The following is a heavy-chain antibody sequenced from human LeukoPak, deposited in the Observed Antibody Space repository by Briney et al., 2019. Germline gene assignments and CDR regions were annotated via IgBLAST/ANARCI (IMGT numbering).Heavy chain of an antibody. Sequence: SQTLSLTCTVSGFSISNDDYYWSWIRQPPGQGLEGIGHIYYSGSTYYNPALKRLATISVDTSKNQFSLKLSSVTAADTAVYYLARAMYYDFWSGYSGAFDIWGQGTMVTVSS. J-gene: IGHJ3*02. D-gene: IGHD3-3*01. CDR1: GFSISNDDYY. CDR3: ARAMYYDFWSGYSGAFDI. CDR2: IYYSGST. V-gene: IGHV4-30-4*08.